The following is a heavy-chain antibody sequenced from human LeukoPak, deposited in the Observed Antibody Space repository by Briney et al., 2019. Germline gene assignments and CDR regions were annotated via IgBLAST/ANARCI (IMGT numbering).Heavy chain of an antibody. CDR1: GCTFTHYS. Sequence: PAGSLTLSCAASGCTFTHYSMSWVRQAPGKGLEWVAGISDGGSITYYAPSLRGRFTISRDNSKNTLYLQLNSLRAADTAIYYCAEGKDGYHYFDYWGQGTLVTVSS. J-gene: IGHJ4*02. D-gene: IGHD5-24*01. CDR3: AEGKDGYHYFDY. V-gene: IGHV3-23*01. CDR2: ISDGGSIT.